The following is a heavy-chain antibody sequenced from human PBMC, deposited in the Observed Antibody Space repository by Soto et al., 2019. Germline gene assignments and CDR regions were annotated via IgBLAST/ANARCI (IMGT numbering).Heavy chain of an antibody. D-gene: IGHD6-13*01. CDR1: GFTFSSYA. Sequence: SGGSLRLSCAASGFTFSSYAMSWVRQAPGKGLEWVSAISGSGGSTYYADSVKGRFTISRDNSKNTLYLQMNSLRAEDTAVYYCARDNSSSWPYYYYGMDVWGQGATVTVSS. V-gene: IGHV3-23*01. CDR3: ARDNSSSWPYYYYGMDV. CDR2: ISGSGGST. J-gene: IGHJ6*02.